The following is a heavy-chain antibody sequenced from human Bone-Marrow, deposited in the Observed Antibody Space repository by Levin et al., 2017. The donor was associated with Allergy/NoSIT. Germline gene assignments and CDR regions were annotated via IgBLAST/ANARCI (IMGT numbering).Heavy chain of an antibody. D-gene: IGHD2-15*01. Sequence: SETLSLTCTVSGDSVRSGTYYWTWMRQPPGKGLEWIAYNIFYSGSTNYNPSLKSRATISMDTSKNQFSLNLSSVTAADTAMYFCARGTGYCSGGSCCAGLWYLYLWGRGTLVTVSS. CDR2: NIFYSGST. CDR3: ARGTGYCSGGSCCAGLWYLYL. J-gene: IGHJ2*01. V-gene: IGHV4-61*01. CDR1: GDSVRSGTYY.